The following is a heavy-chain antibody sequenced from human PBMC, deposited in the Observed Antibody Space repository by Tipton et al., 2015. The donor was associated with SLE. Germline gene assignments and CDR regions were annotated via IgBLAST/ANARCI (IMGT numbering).Heavy chain of an antibody. CDR3: ARDTYCGLDV. CDR1: GGPTSSYY. V-gene: IGHV4-59*08. Sequence: TLSLTCTVSGGPTSSYYWGWIRQPPGKGLEWIASIYYSGTINYNPSLKSRVTMSIDMSKNQFSLSLTSVTAADTAIYYCARDTYCGLDVWGQGTTVIVSS. D-gene: IGHD5-18*01. CDR2: IYYSGTI. J-gene: IGHJ6*02.